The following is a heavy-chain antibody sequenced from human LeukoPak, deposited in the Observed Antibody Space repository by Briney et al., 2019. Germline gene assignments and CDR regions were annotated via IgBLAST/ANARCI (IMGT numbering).Heavy chain of an antibody. CDR1: GYTFTSYG. CDR3: AREHSSGYLLDP. Sequence: ASVKVSCMASGYTFTSYGISWVRQAPGQGLEWMGWISAYDGNTNYAQKLQGRVTMTTDTSTSTAYMELRSLRSDDTAVYYCAREHSSGYLLDPWGQGTLVTVSS. CDR2: ISAYDGNT. J-gene: IGHJ5*02. V-gene: IGHV1-18*01. D-gene: IGHD3-22*01.